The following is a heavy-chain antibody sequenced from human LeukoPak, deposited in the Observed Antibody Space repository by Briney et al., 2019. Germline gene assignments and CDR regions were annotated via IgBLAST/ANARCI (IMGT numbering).Heavy chain of an antibody. CDR2: ISWNSGSI. CDR1: GFTFSSYD. Sequence: GGSLRLSCAVSGFTFSSYDIHWVRQAPGKGLEWVSGISWNSGSIGYADSVKGRFTISRDNAKNSLYLQMNSLRAEDTALYYCAKDATSQYYYGSGIPDYWGQGTLVTVSS. J-gene: IGHJ4*02. CDR3: AKDATSQYYYGSGIPDY. D-gene: IGHD3-10*01. V-gene: IGHV3-9*01.